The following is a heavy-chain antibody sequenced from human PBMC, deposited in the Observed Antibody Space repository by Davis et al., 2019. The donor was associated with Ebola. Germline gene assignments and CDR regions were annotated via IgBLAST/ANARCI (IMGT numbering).Heavy chain of an antibody. CDR2: IYWDDDK. V-gene: IGHV2-70*18. Sequence: TLSLTCTVSGGSISSYYWSWIRQPPGKALEWLALIYWDDDKRYSPSLKTRLTISKDTSKNQVVLTMTNMDPVDTATYYCARTRNSGSYIVFDYWGQGTLVTVSS. CDR1: GGSISSYYW. CDR3: ARTRNSGSYIVFDY. D-gene: IGHD1-26*01. J-gene: IGHJ4*02.